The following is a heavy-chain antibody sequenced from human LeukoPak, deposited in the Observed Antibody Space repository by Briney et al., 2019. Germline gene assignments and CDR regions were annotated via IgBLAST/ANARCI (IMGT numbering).Heavy chain of an antibody. CDR3: ARGASGWSSDAFDI. J-gene: IGHJ3*02. V-gene: IGHV3-64*01. D-gene: IGHD6-19*01. CDR2: VSSNGGST. Sequence: PGGSLRLSCAASGFTFSSYAMHWVRQAPGKGLEYVSGVSSNGGSTYYAKSVKGRFTISRDNSKNTLYLQMNNLRAEDTAVYYCARGASGWSSDAFDIWGQGTMVTVSS. CDR1: GFTFSSYA.